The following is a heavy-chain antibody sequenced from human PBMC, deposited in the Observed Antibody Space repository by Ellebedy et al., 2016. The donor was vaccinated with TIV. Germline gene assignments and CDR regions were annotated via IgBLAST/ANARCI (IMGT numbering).Heavy chain of an antibody. CDR3: SRKTDTCTSGDY. CDR2: IYSGGDT. J-gene: IGHJ4*02. V-gene: IGHV3-66*01. D-gene: IGHD1-1*01. CDR1: GFTVSNNY. Sequence: GESLKISCAAAGFTVSNNYMSWLRQAPGKGLEWVSLIYSGGDTHYADSVKGRVTISRDNSKNTLYLQMNSLRAEDTAVYYCSRKTDTCTSGDYWGQGTPVTVSS.